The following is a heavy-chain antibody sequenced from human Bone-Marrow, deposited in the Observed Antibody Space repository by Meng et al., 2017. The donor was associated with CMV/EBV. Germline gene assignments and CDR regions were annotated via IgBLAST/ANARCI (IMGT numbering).Heavy chain of an antibody. V-gene: IGHV1-69*04. CDR2: IIPILGIA. D-gene: IGHD1-26*01. J-gene: IGHJ4*02. Sequence: SVKVSCKASGGTFSSYTISWVRQAPGQGLEWMGRIIPILGIANYAQKFQGRVTITADKSTSTAYMELSSLRSEDTAVYYCARDPYSGSDYFDYWGQGTLVTVPS. CDR3: ARDPYSGSDYFDY. CDR1: GGTFSSYT.